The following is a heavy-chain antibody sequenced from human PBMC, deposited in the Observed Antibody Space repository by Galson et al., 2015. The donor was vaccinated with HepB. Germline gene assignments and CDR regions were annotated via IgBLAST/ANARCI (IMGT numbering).Heavy chain of an antibody. V-gene: IGHV6-1*01. Sequence: CAISGDSVSSNSAAWHWIRQSPSRGLEWLGRTYYRSKWYNDYAVSVKSRITVNPDTSKNQFSLKLSSVTAADTAVYYCARKLEYSSSPFDYWGQGTLVTVSS. CDR2: TYYRSKWYN. J-gene: IGHJ4*02. D-gene: IGHD6-6*01. CDR1: GDSVSSNSAA. CDR3: ARKLEYSSSPFDY.